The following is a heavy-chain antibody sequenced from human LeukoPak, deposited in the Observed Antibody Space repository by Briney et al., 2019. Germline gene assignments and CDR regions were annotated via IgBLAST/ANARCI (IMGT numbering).Heavy chain of an antibody. CDR3: ARAQRGSSGYYYYYYGMDV. D-gene: IGHD3-22*01. Sequence: SETLSLTCTVSGGSISSYYWSWIRQPPGKGLEWIGYIYYSGSTNYNPSLKSRVTISVDTSKNQFSLKLSSVTAADTAVYYCARAQRGSSGYYYYYYGMDVWGQGTTVTVPS. V-gene: IGHV4-59*01. CDR1: GGSISSYY. J-gene: IGHJ6*02. CDR2: IYYSGST.